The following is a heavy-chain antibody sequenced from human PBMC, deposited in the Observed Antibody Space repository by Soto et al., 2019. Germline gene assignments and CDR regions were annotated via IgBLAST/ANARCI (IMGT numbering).Heavy chain of an antibody. CDR2: IFYDGSND. Sequence: GGSLRLSCAGSGFFFQNYAMHWVRLAPGKGLEWVAYIFYDGSNDNYADSVKGRFTVSRDNSEGMMYLQMNNLRVEDTGVYFCARAMTTTLARIFGMDVWGLGTTVTVSS. J-gene: IGHJ6*02. CDR3: ARAMTTTLARIFGMDV. V-gene: IGHV3-33*01. CDR1: GFFFQNYA. D-gene: IGHD4-17*01.